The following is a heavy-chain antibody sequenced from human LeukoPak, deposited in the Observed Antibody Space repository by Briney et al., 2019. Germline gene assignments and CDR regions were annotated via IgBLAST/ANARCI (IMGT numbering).Heavy chain of an antibody. Sequence: WASVKVSGKASGYTFTGYYMHWVRQAPGQGLEWMGWINPNSGGTNYAQKFQGRVTMTRDTSITTAYMELSRLRSDDTAVYYCARDRTRYCSSTSCPLDYWGQGTLVTVSS. D-gene: IGHD2-2*01. CDR1: GYTFTGYY. V-gene: IGHV1-2*02. CDR2: INPNSGGT. J-gene: IGHJ4*02. CDR3: ARDRTRYCSSTSCPLDY.